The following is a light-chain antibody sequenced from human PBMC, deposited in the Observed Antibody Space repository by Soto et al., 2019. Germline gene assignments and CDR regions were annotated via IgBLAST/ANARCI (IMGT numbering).Light chain of an antibody. CDR2: GAS. Sequence: DIQMTQSPSSLSASVGDRVTITCRASQGIKNYLAWYQQKPGKVPKLLMYGASTLQSVLPSRFSGSGSGPDFTLSISCLQTEDVATYYPQKYSSAALTFGGGTKDDIK. CDR1: QGIKNY. J-gene: IGKJ4*01. CDR3: QKYSSAALT. V-gene: IGKV1-27*01.